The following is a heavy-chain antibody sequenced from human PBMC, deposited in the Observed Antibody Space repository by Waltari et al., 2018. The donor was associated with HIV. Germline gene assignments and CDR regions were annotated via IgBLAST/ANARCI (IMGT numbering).Heavy chain of an antibody. Sequence: QLQLQESGPGLVKPSETLSLTCTVSGVSISSTSHYWGWIRQPPGKGLEWIGTMYYSGSTYYNQSLKSRVTISVDTSKNQFSLKLSSVTAADTAVYYCARRSVTAVAGTWYYFDYWGQGTLVTVSS. D-gene: IGHD6-19*01. J-gene: IGHJ4*02. CDR3: ARRSVTAVAGTWYYFDY. V-gene: IGHV4-39*01. CDR2: MYYSGST. CDR1: GVSISSTSHY.